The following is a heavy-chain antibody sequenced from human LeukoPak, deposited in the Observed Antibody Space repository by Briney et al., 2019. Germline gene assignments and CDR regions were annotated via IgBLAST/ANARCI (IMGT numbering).Heavy chain of an antibody. CDR1: GVSFSGYY. CDR3: ARHKYCSSTSCRHWYFDL. V-gene: IGHV4-34*01. Sequence: SETLSLTCAVYGVSFSGYYWSWIRQPPGKGLEWIGEINHSGSTNYNPSLKSRVTISVDTSKNQFSLKLSSVTAADTAVYYCARHKYCSSTSCRHWYFDLWGRGTLVTVSS. D-gene: IGHD2-2*01. J-gene: IGHJ2*01. CDR2: INHSGST.